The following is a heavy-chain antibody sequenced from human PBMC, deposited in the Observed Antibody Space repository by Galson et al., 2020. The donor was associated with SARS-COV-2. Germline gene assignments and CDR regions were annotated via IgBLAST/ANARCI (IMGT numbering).Heavy chain of an antibody. V-gene: IGHV2-70*11. J-gene: IGHJ4*02. Sequence: SGPPLVKPTQTLTLTCTFSGFSLSTSRMCVSWFRQHPGKALEWLACIDWDDDKYYSTSLKTRHTISKDTTKNQLVLTMTNIDPVDTAIYYCARNSIEAAGMSSDYWGKITLVTVS. CDR3: ARNSIEAAGMSSDY. CDR1: GFSLSTSRMC. CDR2: IDWDDDK. D-gene: IGHD6-13*01.